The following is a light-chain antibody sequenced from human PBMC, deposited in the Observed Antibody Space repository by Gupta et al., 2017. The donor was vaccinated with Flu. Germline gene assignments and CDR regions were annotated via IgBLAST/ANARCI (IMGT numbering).Light chain of an antibody. J-gene: IGLJ2*01. CDR3: QVWDIITDLVV. CDR1: NIESKS. V-gene: IGLV3-21*03. CDR2: DDD. Sequence: GKTARIACVGDNIESKSVHWYQQKPGQAPVLVVYDDDDRPSGIPERFSGSNSGDTATLTVSRVEAGDEADYSCQVWDIITDLVVFGGGTKLTVL.